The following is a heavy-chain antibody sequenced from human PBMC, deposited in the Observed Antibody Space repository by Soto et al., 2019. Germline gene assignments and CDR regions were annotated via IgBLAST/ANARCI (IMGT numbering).Heavy chain of an antibody. V-gene: IGHV4-59*01. Sequence: QVQLQESGPGLVKPSETLSLTCTVSGGSISSYYWSWIRQPPGKGLEWIGYIYYSGSTNYNPSLRIRVTISVDTSKNQFSLKLSSVTAADTAVYYCARALRGSPSPYYYGMDVWGQGTTVTVSS. CDR1: GGSISSYY. J-gene: IGHJ6*02. CDR3: ARALRGSPSPYYYGMDV. CDR2: IYYSGST. D-gene: IGHD3-16*01.